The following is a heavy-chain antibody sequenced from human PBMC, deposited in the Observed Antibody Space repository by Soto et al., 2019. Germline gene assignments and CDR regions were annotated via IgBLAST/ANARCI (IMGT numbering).Heavy chain of an antibody. CDR1: GFTFSDHS. V-gene: IGHV3-72*01. J-gene: IGHJ6*02. Sequence: EVQLVESGGGLVQPGGSLRLSCAASGFTFSDHSMDWVRQAPGKGLEWVGRIRHKPTGYIPEYAASVKGRFTITRDVSENSMYLQMNSLRTEDTAVYYCARAPTTATTTVYSYSALDVWRPGTTVTVSS. CDR2: IRHKPTGYIP. CDR3: ARAPTTATTTVYSYSALDV. D-gene: IGHD4-17*01.